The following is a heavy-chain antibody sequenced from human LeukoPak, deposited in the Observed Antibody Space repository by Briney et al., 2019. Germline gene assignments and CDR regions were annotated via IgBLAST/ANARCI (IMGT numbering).Heavy chain of an antibody. CDR2: INHSGST. CDR3: VRATGYCSGGSCYHDAFDI. D-gene: IGHD2-15*01. Sequence: NPSETLSLTCAVYGGSFSGYYWSWIRQPPGKGLEWIGEINHSGSTNYNPSLKSRVTISVDTSKNQFSLKLSSVTAADTAVYYCVRATGYCSGGSCYHDAFDIWGQGTMVTVSS. CDR1: GGSFSGYY. V-gene: IGHV4-34*01. J-gene: IGHJ3*02.